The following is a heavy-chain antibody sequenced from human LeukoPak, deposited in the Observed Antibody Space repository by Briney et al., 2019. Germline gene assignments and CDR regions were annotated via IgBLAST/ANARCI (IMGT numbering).Heavy chain of an antibody. J-gene: IGHJ4*02. Sequence: ASVKVSCKASGYTFTGYYMHWVRQAPGRGLEWMGWINPNSGGTNYAQKFQGRVTMTRDTSISTAYMELSRLRSDDTAVYYCARSIVVVPAAISDLDYWGQGTLVTVSS. CDR1: GYTFTGYY. V-gene: IGHV1-2*02. D-gene: IGHD2-2*01. CDR3: ARSIVVVPAAISDLDY. CDR2: INPNSGGT.